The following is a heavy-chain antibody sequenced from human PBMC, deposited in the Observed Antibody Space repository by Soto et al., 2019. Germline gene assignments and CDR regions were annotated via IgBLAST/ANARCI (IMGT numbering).Heavy chain of an antibody. CDR3: AREGSDAFDI. Sequence: EVRLVESGGGLIQPGGSLRLSCAASGLTVISNYMIWVRQPPGKGLEWVSVIFSGDNAYYAGSVKGRFTVSRDNSKNTLYLQMNSLRVDDTAVYYCAREGSDAFDIWGQGTMVTVSS. J-gene: IGHJ3*02. D-gene: IGHD2-15*01. CDR2: IFSGDNA. V-gene: IGHV3-53*01. CDR1: GLTVISNY.